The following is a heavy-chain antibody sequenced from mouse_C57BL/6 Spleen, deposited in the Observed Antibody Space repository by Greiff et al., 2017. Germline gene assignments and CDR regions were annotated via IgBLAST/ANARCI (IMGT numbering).Heavy chain of an antibody. D-gene: IGHD2-12*01. J-gene: IGHJ2*01. Sequence: QVQLQQSGAELARPGASVKMSCKASGYTFTSYTMHWVKQRPGQGLEWIGYINTSSGYTKYNQKFKDKATLTADKSSSTAYMQLSILTSEDSAVYYCATYPYCSLDYWGQGTTLTVSS. V-gene: IGHV1-4*01. CDR2: INTSSGYT. CDR3: ATYPYCSLDY. CDR1: GYTFTSYT.